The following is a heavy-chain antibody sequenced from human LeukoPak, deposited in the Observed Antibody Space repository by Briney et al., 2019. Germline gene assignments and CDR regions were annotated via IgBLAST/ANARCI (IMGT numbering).Heavy chain of an antibody. CDR3: ARAIPTRITMVRGVGLYYFDY. J-gene: IGHJ4*02. V-gene: IGHV1-2*02. CDR2: INPNTGGT. D-gene: IGHD3-10*01. CDR1: GYTFSDYY. Sequence: ASVKVSCKASGYTFSDYYIHWVRQAPGQGLEWMGWINPNTGGTNFVQKFQGRVTMTRDTSISTAYMELSRLRSDDTAVYYCARAIPTRITMVRGVGLYYFDYWGQGTLVTVSS.